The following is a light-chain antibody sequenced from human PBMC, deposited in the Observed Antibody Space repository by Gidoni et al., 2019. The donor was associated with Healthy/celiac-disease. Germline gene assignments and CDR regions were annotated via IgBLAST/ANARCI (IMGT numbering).Light chain of an antibody. J-gene: IGKJ2*01. CDR1: QSLVYSDGNTY. Sequence: DVVMTQSPLSVPVTLGQPASISCRSSQSLVYSDGNTYLNWFQQRPGQSPRRLIYKVSNRDSGVPDRFSGRGSGTDFTLKISRVEAEDVGVYYCMQGTHWLRTFGQGTKLEIK. CDR3: MQGTHWLRT. V-gene: IGKV2-30*01. CDR2: KVS.